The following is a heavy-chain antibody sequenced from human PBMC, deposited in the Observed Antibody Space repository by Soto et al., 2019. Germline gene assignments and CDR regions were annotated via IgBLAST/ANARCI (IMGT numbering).Heavy chain of an antibody. V-gene: IGHV1-69*02. Sequence: QVQLVQSGAEVKKPGSSVKVSCKASGGTFSSYTISWVRQAPGQGLEWMGRIIPILGIANYAQKCQGRVTITADKSTSTAYMELSSLRSEDTAGYYCARSPTMVRGVITDGMDVWGQGTTVTVSS. D-gene: IGHD3-10*01. CDR3: ARSPTMVRGVITDGMDV. CDR1: GGTFSSYT. CDR2: IIPILGIA. J-gene: IGHJ6*02.